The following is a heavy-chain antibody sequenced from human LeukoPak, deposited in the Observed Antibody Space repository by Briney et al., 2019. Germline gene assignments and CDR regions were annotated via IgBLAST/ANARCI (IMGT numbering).Heavy chain of an antibody. J-gene: IGHJ4*02. D-gene: IGHD3-22*01. CDR2: IKQDGSEK. CDR1: RFTFSSYW. V-gene: IGHV3-7*01. CDR3: ARDRGYYDSSGYHQYYYFDY. Sequence: GGSLRLSCAASRFTFSSYWMSWVRQAPGKGLEWVANIKQDGSEKYYVDSVKGRFTISRDNAKNSLYLQMNSLRAEDTAVYYCARDRGYYDSSGYHQYYYFDYWGQGTLVTVSS.